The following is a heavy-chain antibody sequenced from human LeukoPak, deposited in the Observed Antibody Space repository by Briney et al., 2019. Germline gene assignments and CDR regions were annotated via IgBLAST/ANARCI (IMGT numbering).Heavy chain of an antibody. CDR3: ANSGSYSPIDY. D-gene: IGHD1-26*01. J-gene: IGHJ4*02. CDR2: IRKRTNSYST. V-gene: IGHV3-72*01. Sequence: GGSLRLSCAASGFAFSDHYMDWVRQAPEKGLEWVGRIRKRTNSYSTEYAASVKGRFTISRDDSKNSLYLQMNSLQTEDTAVYYCANSGSYSPIDYWGQGTLVTVSS. CDR1: GFAFSDHY.